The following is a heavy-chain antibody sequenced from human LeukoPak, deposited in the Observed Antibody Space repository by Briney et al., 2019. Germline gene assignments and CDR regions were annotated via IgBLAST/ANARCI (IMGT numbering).Heavy chain of an antibody. Sequence: PSETLSLTCTVSGGSISSYYWSWIREPAGKGLEWIGRIYTSGSTNYNPSLKSRVTMSVDTSKNQFSLKLSSVTAADTAVYYCARDPVLAGSGSYYNHNGFDPWGQGTLVTVSS. CDR1: GGSISSYY. V-gene: IGHV4-4*07. CDR3: ARDPVLAGSGSYYNHNGFDP. CDR2: IYTSGST. D-gene: IGHD3-10*01. J-gene: IGHJ5*02.